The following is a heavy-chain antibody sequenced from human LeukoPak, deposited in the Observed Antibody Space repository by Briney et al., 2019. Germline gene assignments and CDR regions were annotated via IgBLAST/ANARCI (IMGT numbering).Heavy chain of an antibody. CDR1: GFTFSSYA. V-gene: IGHV3-48*01. D-gene: IGHD5-24*01. Sequence: GGSLRLSCAASGFTFSSYAMHWVRQAPGKGLEWVSYISSSSRNTHYADSVEGRFTISRDNAKNSLYLQMNSLRAEDTAVYYCASANYPYYFDYWGQGTLVTVSS. CDR3: ASANYPYYFDY. CDR2: ISSSSRNT. J-gene: IGHJ4*02.